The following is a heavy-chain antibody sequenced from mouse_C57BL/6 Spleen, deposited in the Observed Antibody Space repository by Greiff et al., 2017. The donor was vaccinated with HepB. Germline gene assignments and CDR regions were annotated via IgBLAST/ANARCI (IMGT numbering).Heavy chain of an antibody. Sequence: EVQRVESGAELVKPGASVKLSCTASGFNIKDYYMHWVKQRTEQGLEWIGRIDPEDGETKYAPKFQGKATITADTSSNTAYLQLSSLTSEDTAVYYCARHYGSSFYAMDYWGQGTSVTVSS. CDR2: IDPEDGET. CDR3: ARHYGSSFYAMDY. V-gene: IGHV14-2*01. D-gene: IGHD1-1*01. J-gene: IGHJ4*01. CDR1: GFNIKDYY.